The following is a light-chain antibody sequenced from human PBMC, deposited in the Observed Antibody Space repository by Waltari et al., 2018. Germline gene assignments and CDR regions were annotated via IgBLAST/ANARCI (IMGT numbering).Light chain of an antibody. CDR1: TSDVGGYRY. CDR2: DVS. J-gene: IGLJ2*01. V-gene: IGLV2-11*01. CDR3: CSDAGGSVI. Sequence: QSALTQPRSVSGSPGQSVTIFCPGTTSDVGGYRYVSWYQQHPGKAPKVLIYDVSKRPSGVPHRFFGSKSGNTASLTISGLQPEDEADYYCCSDAGGSVIFGGGTKLTVL.